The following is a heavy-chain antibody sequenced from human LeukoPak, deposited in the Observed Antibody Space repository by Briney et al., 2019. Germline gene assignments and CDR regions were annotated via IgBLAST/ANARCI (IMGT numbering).Heavy chain of an antibody. J-gene: IGHJ6*02. CDR1: GFTFTNAW. D-gene: IGHD2-15*01. V-gene: IGHV3-15*01. CDR2: IKSKTDGGTT. CDR3: TTSSAGTFYYYGMDV. Sequence: GGSLRLSCAASGFTFTNAWMSWVRQAPGKGLEWVGRIKSKTDGGTTDYVAPVKGRFTISRDDSKNTLYLQMNSLKTEDTAVYYCTTSSAGTFYYYGMDVWGQGTTVTVSS.